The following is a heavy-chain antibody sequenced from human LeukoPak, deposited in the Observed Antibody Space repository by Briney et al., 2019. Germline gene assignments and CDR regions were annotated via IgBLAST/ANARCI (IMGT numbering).Heavy chain of an antibody. D-gene: IGHD6-19*01. CDR2: IRYDGTNK. Sequence: GGSLRLSCAASGFTFSDYNMRWIRQAPGKGLEWVAFIRYDGTNKYYADSVKGRFTISRDNSKNTLYLKMNSLRGEDTAVYYCARRSSSGWYPDYYYYYMDVWGKGTTVTISS. J-gene: IGHJ6*03. CDR1: GFTFSDYN. V-gene: IGHV3-30*02. CDR3: ARRSSSGWYPDYYYYYMDV.